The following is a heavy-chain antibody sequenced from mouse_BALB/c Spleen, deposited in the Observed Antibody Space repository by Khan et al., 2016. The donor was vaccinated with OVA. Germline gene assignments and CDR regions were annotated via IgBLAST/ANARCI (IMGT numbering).Heavy chain of an antibody. Sequence: EVQLQESGPGLVKPSQSLSLTCTVTGYSITSDYAWNWIRQFPGNKLEWMGYISYSGRTSYNPSLKSRISITRHTSKNQFFLQLHSVTTEDTATYYCARSVTITTVVATDFDYWGQGTTLSVSS. CDR3: ARSVTITTVVATDFDY. CDR1: GYSITSDYA. V-gene: IGHV3-2*02. D-gene: IGHD1-1*01. CDR2: ISYSGRT. J-gene: IGHJ2*01.